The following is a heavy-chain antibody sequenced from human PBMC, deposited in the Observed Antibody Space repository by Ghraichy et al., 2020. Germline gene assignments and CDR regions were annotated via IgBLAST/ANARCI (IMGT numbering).Heavy chain of an antibody. D-gene: IGHD3-16*01. CDR2: IYIGGST. CDR3: VKPNRNWLGDFQY. V-gene: IGHV3-66*04. CDR1: GFTVSNSY. Sequence: GESLNISCAASGFTVSNSYMSWVRQAPGRGLEWVAVIYIGGSTFYVDSVKGRFAISRDNAKNTLFLQMNSLGDEDTALYYCVKPNRNWLGDFQYWGQGTTVTVSS. J-gene: IGHJ3*01.